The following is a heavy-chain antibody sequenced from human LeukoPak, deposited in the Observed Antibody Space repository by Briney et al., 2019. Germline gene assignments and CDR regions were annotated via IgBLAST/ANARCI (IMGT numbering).Heavy chain of an antibody. V-gene: IGHV1-18*01. CDR1: GYTFTSCV. CDR2: ISAYNGNT. D-gene: IGHD2-2*01. J-gene: IGHJ5*02. Sequence: ASVKVSCKASGYTFTSCVISWVRQAPGQGVEWMGWISAYNGNTHYAQKLQGRVTITTDTSTSTAYMELRSLRSDDTAVYYCARTKDVVVPAASFDPWGQGTLVTVSS. CDR3: ARTKDVVVPAASFDP.